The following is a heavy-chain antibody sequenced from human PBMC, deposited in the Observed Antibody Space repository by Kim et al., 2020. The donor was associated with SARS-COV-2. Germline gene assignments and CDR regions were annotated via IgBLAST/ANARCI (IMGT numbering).Heavy chain of an antibody. Sequence: GSTYSNPSLKSRITISTDTSKNHFSLTLTSVTTADTAVYYCATAAGDAFDIWGQGTMVTVSS. CDR2: GST. CDR3: ATAAGDAFDI. V-gene: IGHV4-30-2*05. D-gene: IGHD6-13*01. J-gene: IGHJ3*02.